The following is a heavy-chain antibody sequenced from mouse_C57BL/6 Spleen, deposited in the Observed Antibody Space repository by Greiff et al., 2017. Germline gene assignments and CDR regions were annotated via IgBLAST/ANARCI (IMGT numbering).Heavy chain of an antibody. J-gene: IGHJ4*01. CDR2: IYPRDGST. D-gene: IGHD1-1*01. CDR3: ARSYYGSSFHYAMDY. Sequence: QVQLQQSGPELVKPGASVKLSCKASGYTFTSYDINWVKQRPGQGLEWIGWIYPRDGSTKYNEKFKGKATLTVDTSSSTAYMELHSLTSEDSAVYFCARSYYGSSFHYAMDYWGQGTSVTVSS. CDR1: GYTFTSYD. V-gene: IGHV1-85*01.